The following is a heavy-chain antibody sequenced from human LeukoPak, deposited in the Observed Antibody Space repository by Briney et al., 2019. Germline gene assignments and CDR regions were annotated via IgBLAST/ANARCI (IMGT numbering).Heavy chain of an antibody. CDR3: AKAKSFYKQTAGDYDTTLFDY. J-gene: IGHJ4*02. V-gene: IGHV3-30*18. CDR2: ISYDGSNK. Sequence: GRSLRLSCAASGFTFSSYGMHWVRQAPGKGLEWVAVISYDGSNKYYADSVKGRFTIARDNSKNTLYLQMNSLRAEDTAVYYCAKAKSFYKQTAGDYDTTLFDYWGQGTLVTVSS. CDR1: GFTFSSYG. D-gene: IGHD4-17*01.